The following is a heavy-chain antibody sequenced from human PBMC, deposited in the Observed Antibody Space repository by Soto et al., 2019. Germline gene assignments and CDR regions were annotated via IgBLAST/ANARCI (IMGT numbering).Heavy chain of an antibody. Sequence: QVQLVQSGAEAKKPGSSVKVSCKASGGTFSSSAISWLRQAPGQGLEWMGVIVPMFGTTDKARKFQDRVTFTADESTSTAYMELSSLRSEDAATYYCARIGERSWFDFWGQGTLVTVSS. CDR1: GGTFSSSA. J-gene: IGHJ5*01. CDR2: IVPMFGTT. V-gene: IGHV1-69*01. CDR3: ARIGERSWFDF.